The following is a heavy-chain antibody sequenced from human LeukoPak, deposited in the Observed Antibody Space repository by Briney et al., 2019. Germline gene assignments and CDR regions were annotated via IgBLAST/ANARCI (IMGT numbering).Heavy chain of an antibody. J-gene: IGHJ3*02. Sequence: PSETLSLTCTVSGGSISSYYWSWIRQPPGKGLEWIGYIYYSGSTNYNPSLKSRVTISVDTSKNQFSLKLSSVTAADTAVYYCASPAGGDAFDIWGQGTMVTVSS. CDR3: ASPAGGDAFDI. D-gene: IGHD3-16*01. V-gene: IGHV4-59*01. CDR2: IYYSGST. CDR1: GGSISSYY.